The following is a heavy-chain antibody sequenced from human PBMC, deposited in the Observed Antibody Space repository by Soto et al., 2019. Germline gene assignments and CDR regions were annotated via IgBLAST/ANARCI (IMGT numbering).Heavy chain of an antibody. D-gene: IGHD3-3*01. V-gene: IGHV4-34*01. Sequence: SETLSLTCAVYGGSFSGYYWSWIRQPPGKGLEWIGEINHSGSTNYNPSLKSRVTISVDTSKNQFSLKLSSVTAADTAVYYCAGGNYDWYYYYGMDVWGQGTTVTVSS. CDR2: INHSGST. CDR1: GGSFSGYY. CDR3: AGGNYDWYYYYGMDV. J-gene: IGHJ6*02.